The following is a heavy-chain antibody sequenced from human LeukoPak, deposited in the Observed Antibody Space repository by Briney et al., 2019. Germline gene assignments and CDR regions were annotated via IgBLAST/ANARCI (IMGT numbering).Heavy chain of an antibody. V-gene: IGHV3-23*01. J-gene: IGHJ4*02. Sequence: GGSLRLSCAASGFTFSSYGMHWVRQAPGKGLEWVSAISGSGGSTYYADSVKGRFTISRDNSKNTLYLQMNSLRVEDTAVYYCAKADKKVDTATFDYWGQGTLVTVSS. CDR2: ISGSGGST. D-gene: IGHD5-18*01. CDR3: AKADKKVDTATFDY. CDR1: GFTFSSYG.